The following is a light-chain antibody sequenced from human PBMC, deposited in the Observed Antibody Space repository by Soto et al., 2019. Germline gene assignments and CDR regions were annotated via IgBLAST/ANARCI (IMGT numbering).Light chain of an antibody. V-gene: IGLV2-23*01. CDR2: EGS. CDR3: CSYAGSRTYV. J-gene: IGLJ1*01. Sequence: QSALTQPASVSGSPGQSITISCTGTSSDVGSYNLVSWYQQHPGKAPKLMIYEGSARPSGVSNRFSGSKSGNTASLTISGLQAEDDADYYCCSYAGSRTYVFGTGTMLTVL. CDR1: SSDVGSYNL.